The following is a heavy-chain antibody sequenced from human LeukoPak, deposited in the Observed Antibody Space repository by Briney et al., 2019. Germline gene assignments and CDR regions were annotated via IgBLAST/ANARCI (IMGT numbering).Heavy chain of an antibody. V-gene: IGHV3-7*01. CDR1: GFTFSSYG. CDR3: ARDDEYYDFWSGYYKGKDY. CDR2: IKQDGSEK. D-gene: IGHD3-3*01. J-gene: IGHJ4*02. Sequence: GGSLRLSCAASGFTFSSYGMHWVRQAPGKGLEWVANIKQDGSEKYYVDSVKGRFTISRDNAKNSLYLQMNSLRAEDTAVYYCARDDEYYDFWSGYYKGKDYWGQGTLVTVSS.